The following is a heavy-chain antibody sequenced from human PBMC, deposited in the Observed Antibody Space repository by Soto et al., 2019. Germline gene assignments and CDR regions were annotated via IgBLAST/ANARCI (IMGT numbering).Heavy chain of an antibody. D-gene: IGHD6-13*01. V-gene: IGHV4-4*02. CDR1: GDSISSSNW. CDR2: VNHSGST. Sequence: SETLSLTCAVSGDSISSSNWWSWVRQPPGKGLEWIGEVNHSGSTNYNPSLKSRVTISVDTSKNQFSLKLSSVTAADTAVYYCARGRRERSSSWYLDYYGMDVWGQGTTVTVSS. CDR3: ARGRRERSSSWYLDYYGMDV. J-gene: IGHJ6*02.